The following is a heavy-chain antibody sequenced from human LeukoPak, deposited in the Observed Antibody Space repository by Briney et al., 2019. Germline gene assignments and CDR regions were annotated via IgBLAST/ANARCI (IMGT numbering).Heavy chain of an antibody. Sequence: PGGSLRLSCAASGFIFSNYGMHWVRQAPGKGLEWVAFIRYDGNTKYYADSVKGRFSISRDNSKNTLYLQMNSLRAEDTAVYYCAKDRAAMVTSLDYWGQGTLVTASS. CDR1: GFIFSNYG. CDR2: IRYDGNTK. V-gene: IGHV3-30*02. D-gene: IGHD5-18*01. J-gene: IGHJ4*02. CDR3: AKDRAAMVTSLDY.